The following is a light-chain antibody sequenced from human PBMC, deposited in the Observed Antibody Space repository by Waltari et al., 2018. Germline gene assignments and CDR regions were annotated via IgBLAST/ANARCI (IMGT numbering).Light chain of an antibody. V-gene: IGKV1-5*03. CDR3: QQYNSYRYT. J-gene: IGKJ2*01. CDR1: QSISSW. CDR2: KAS. Sequence: DIQLTQSPSTLSASVGESVTITCRASQSISSWLAWYQQKPGKAPKLLIYKASSLESGVPSRFSGSGSGTEFTLTISSLQPDDFATYYCQQYNSYRYTFGQGTKLEIK.